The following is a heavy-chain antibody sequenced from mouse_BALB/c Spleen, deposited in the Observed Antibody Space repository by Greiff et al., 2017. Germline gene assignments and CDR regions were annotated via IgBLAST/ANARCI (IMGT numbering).Heavy chain of an antibody. CDR2: INPYNDGT. Sequence: EVQLQQSGPELVKPGASVKMSCKASGYTFTSYVMHWVQQKPGQGLEWIGYINPYNDGTKYNEKFKGKATLTSDKSSSTAYMELSSLTSEDSAVYYCARDLGYGSSYFDYWGQGTTLTVSA. D-gene: IGHD1-1*01. J-gene: IGHJ2*01. CDR1: GYTFTSYV. V-gene: IGHV1-14*01. CDR3: ARDLGYGSSYFDY.